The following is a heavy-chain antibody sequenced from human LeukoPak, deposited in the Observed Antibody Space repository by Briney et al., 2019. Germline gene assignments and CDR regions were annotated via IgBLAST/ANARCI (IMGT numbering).Heavy chain of an antibody. Sequence: SETLSLTCAVSGGSISSGGYSWSWIRQPPGKGLEWIGYIYHSGSTYYNPSLKSRVTISVDRSKNQFSLKLSSVTAADTAVYYCARVILWFGSPNAFDIWGQGTMVTVSS. J-gene: IGHJ3*02. D-gene: IGHD3-10*01. V-gene: IGHV4-30-2*01. CDR2: IYHSGST. CDR3: ARVILWFGSPNAFDI. CDR1: GGSISSGGYS.